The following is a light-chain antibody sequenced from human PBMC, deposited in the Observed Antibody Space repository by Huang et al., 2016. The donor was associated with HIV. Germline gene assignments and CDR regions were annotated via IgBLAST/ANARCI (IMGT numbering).Light chain of an antibody. CDR1: QSISGY. V-gene: IGKV1-39*01. CDR3: QQTYSTFT. Sequence: DIQMTQSPSSLSASVGDRVTITCRASQSISGYLNWYQQKPGKAPSLLIYTASSLQGVVPSRFSGSGSGTHFTLTISSLQLEDFATYYCQQTYSTFTFGGGTKVEIK. CDR2: TAS. J-gene: IGKJ4*01.